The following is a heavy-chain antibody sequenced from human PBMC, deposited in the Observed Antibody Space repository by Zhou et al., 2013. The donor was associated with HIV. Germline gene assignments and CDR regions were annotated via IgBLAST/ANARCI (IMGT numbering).Heavy chain of an antibody. Sequence: QVRLVQSGAEVKKPGSSVRVSCTASGSGGTFNNYAITWVRQAPGQGLEWMGRIIPIVGITNYAQKFQGRVTITADLSTSPAHMELSGLRPDDTAIYYCAKDQARSSESLLHDAFDIWGQGTTVTVSS. D-gene: IGHD4-17*01. J-gene: IGHJ3*02. V-gene: IGHV1-69*04. CDR3: AKDQARSSESLLHDAFDI. CDR2: IIPIVGIT. CDR1: GSGGTFNNYA.